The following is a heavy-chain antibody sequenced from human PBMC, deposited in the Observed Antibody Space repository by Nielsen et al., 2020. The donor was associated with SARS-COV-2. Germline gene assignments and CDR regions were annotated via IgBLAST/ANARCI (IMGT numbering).Heavy chain of an antibody. CDR2: IKQDGSEK. D-gene: IGHD3-3*01. CDR3: ARDSNYDFWSGYPYFDY. Sequence: GGSLRLSCAASGFTFSSYAMSWVRQAPGKGLEWVANIKQDGSEKYYVDSVKGRFTISRDNAKNSLYLQMNSLRAEDTAVYYCARDSNYDFWSGYPYFDYWGQGTLVTVSS. V-gene: IGHV3-7*03. CDR1: GFTFSSYA. J-gene: IGHJ4*02.